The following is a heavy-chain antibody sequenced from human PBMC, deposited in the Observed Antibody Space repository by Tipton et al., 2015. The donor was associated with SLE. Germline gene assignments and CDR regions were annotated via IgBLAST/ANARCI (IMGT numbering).Heavy chain of an antibody. D-gene: IGHD7-27*01. Sequence: SLRLSCAASGFTFSSYGMHWVRQAPGKGLEWVAVISYDGSNKNYADSVKGRFTISRDNSKNTLYLQMNGLRVDDTAVYYCASGTGAYFDYWGQGALVTVSS. J-gene: IGHJ4*02. CDR2: ISYDGSNK. CDR1: GFTFSSYG. CDR3: ASGTGAYFDY. V-gene: IGHV3-30*19.